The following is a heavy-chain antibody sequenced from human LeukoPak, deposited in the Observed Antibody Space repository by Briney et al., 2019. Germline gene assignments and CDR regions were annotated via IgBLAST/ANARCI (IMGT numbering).Heavy chain of an antibody. D-gene: IGHD3-22*01. CDR3: GGDSSGYYDY. J-gene: IGHJ4*02. CDR2: ISSGSSYI. V-gene: IGHV3-21*01. CDR1: GFTFSNFN. Sequence: GGSLRLSCAASGFTFSNFNMNWVRQAPGKGLEWVSSISSGSSYIYYADSVKGRFTISRDNAKNSLYLQMNSLRAEDTAVYYCGGDSSGYYDYRGQGILVTVSS.